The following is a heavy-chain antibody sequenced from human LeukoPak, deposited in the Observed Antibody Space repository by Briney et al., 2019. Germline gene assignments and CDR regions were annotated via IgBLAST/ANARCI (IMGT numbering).Heavy chain of an antibody. CDR1: GFTFSNYA. Sequence: PGGSLRLSCAASGFTFSNYAMSWVRQAPGKGLEWVSTISGSGSVTHYEDSVKGRFTISRDNSKNMLYVQMNSLRGEDTAVYYCAKDGIVGPTREFDYWGQGTLVTVSS. J-gene: IGHJ4*02. CDR3: AKDGIVGPTREFDY. CDR2: ISGSGSVT. V-gene: IGHV3-23*01. D-gene: IGHD1-26*01.